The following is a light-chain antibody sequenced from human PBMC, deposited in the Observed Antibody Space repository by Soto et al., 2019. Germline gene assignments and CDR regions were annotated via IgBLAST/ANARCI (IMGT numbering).Light chain of an antibody. V-gene: IGKV2-28*01. Sequence: EIVMTQSPVSLPVTPGESASISCRSSQTLLYRNGNNYLNWYLQKPGQSPQLLIFLASNRASGVPVRFSGSGSGIAFTMKISRVEAEDVEVYYCMQALPTPLTFGGGTKVEIK. J-gene: IGKJ4*01. CDR1: QTLLYRNGNNY. CDR2: LAS. CDR3: MQALPTPLT.